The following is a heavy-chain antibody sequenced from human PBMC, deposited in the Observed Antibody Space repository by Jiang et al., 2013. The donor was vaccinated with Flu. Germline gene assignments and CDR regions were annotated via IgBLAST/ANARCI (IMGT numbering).Heavy chain of an antibody. Sequence: LLKPSETLSLTCAVYGGSFSGYYWSWIRQPPGKGLEWIGSLYYSGSTYYNPSLKSRVTISVDTSKNQFSVKLSSVTAADTAVYYCAREGRDILTGYYCCGTPIWGQGTMVTVSS. CDR1: GGSFSGYY. V-gene: IGHV4-34*01. CDR2: LYYSGST. J-gene: IGHJ3*02. CDR3: AREGRDILTGYYCCGTPI. D-gene: IGHD3-9*01.